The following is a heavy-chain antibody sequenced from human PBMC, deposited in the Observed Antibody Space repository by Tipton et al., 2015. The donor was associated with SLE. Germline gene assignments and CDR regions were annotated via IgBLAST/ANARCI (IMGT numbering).Heavy chain of an antibody. D-gene: IGHD6-19*01. Sequence: TLSLTCTVSGGSIHSSSYYWGWIRQPPGKGLEWIGSIYYSGSTYYNPSLKSRVTISIDTSKNQFSLNLSSLTAADTAVYYCAGYSTGWYGEDYWGQGTLVSVSS. CDR1: GGSIHSSSYY. CDR2: IYYSGST. CDR3: AGYSTGWYGEDY. J-gene: IGHJ4*02. V-gene: IGHV4-39*07.